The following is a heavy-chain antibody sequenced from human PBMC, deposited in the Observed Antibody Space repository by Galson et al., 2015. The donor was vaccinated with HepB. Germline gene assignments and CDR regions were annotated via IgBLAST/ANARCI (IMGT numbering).Heavy chain of an antibody. CDR2: IYYSGST. Sequence: ETLSLTCTVSGGSISSSSYYWGWIRQPPGKGLEWIGSIYYSGSTYYNPSLKSRVTISVDTSKNQFSLKLSSVTAADTAVYYCARRITFGGVNIFDYWGQGTLVTVSS. J-gene: IGHJ4*02. CDR1: GGSISSSSYY. V-gene: IGHV4-39*01. CDR3: ARRITFGGVNIFDY. D-gene: IGHD3-16*01.